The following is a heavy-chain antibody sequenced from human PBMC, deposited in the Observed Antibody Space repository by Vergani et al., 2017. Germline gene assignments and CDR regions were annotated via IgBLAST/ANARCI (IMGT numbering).Heavy chain of an antibody. CDR3: ARDLRLLYNRFDP. D-gene: IGHD1-14*01. CDR1: GFTFSSHA. CDR2: IKNTGDST. V-gene: IGHV3-23*01. Sequence: EVQLLQSEGAVVQPGGSLRLSCVASGFTFSSHAMSWVRQGHGQGLEWVSSIKNTGDSTHYADSVKGRFTISRGNSKSTMYLQMNSLRDEDTGVYYCARDLRLLYNRFDPWGQGTLVTVSS. J-gene: IGHJ5*02.